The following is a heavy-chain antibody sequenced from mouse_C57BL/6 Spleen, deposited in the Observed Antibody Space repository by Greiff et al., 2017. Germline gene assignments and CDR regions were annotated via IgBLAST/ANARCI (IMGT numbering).Heavy chain of an antibody. CDR1: GFNIKDDY. J-gene: IGHJ3*01. D-gene: IGHD2-1*01. CDR3: TTGGVYYGNYEGFAY. Sequence: VQLQQSGAELVRPGASVKLSCTASGFNIKDDYMHWVKQRPEQGLEWIGWIDPENGDTEYASKFQGKATITADTSSNTAYLQLSSLTSEDTAVYYCTTGGVYYGNYEGFAYWGQGTLVTVSA. V-gene: IGHV14-4*01. CDR2: IDPENGDT.